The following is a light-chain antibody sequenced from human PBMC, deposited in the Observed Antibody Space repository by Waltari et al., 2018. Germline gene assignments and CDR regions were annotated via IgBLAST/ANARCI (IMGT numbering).Light chain of an antibody. J-gene: IGLJ3*02. CDR2: HVN. V-gene: IGLV2-14*03. Sequence: QSALTQPASVSGSPGQSITISCTGTSRDGGDYDFVSWYQQHPGKAPKLLISHVNRRPSGVSNRFSGSKSGNTASLTISELQAEDGADYYCSSYTTSNTLWVFGGGTKLTVL. CDR1: SRDGGDYDF. CDR3: SSYTTSNTLWV.